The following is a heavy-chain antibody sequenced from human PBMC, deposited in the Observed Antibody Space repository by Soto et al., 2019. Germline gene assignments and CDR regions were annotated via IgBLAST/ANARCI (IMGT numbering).Heavy chain of an antibody. J-gene: IGHJ4*02. CDR1: GGSFSDYY. V-gene: IGHV4-34*01. CDR3: ARFPFDSNDWTNPRYFDI. Sequence: QVQIQQWGAGLLKPAETLSLTCAVYGGSFSDYYWSWIRQPPGKGLEWIGEINHSGITNYSPSLKCRVTMSVDTSKNQFSLKLTSVTAADTALYYCARFPFDSNDWTNPRYFDIWGQGTLVTVSS. D-gene: IGHD3-22*01. CDR2: INHSGIT.